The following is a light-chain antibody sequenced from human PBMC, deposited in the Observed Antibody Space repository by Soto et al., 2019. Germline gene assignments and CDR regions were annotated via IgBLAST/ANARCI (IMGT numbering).Light chain of an antibody. J-gene: IGLJ1*01. Sequence: QSVLTQPASVSGSPGQSITISCTGTSSDEGGNNYVSWYQQHPGKAPKLMIYDVSNRPSGVSNRFSGSKSGNTASLTFSGLQAEDEADYYCSSYTSSSTLYVFGTGTKVTVL. CDR3: SSYTSSSTLYV. V-gene: IGLV2-14*01. CDR2: DVS. CDR1: SSDEGGNNY.